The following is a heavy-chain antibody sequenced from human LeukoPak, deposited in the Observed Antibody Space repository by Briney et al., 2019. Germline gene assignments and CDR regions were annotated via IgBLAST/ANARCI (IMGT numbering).Heavy chain of an antibody. J-gene: IGHJ4*02. CDR3: ARDRDFPRDQFDH. D-gene: IGHD2-21*02. Sequence: PGGSLRLSCAASGFTFSSYAMSWVRQAPGKGLEWVSAISGTGDATWYPDSVKGRFTISRDKSRNTVYLQMNSLRAEDTALYYCARDRDFPRDQFDHWGQGTLVTVSS. CDR1: GFTFSSYA. CDR2: ISGTGDAT. V-gene: IGHV3-23*01.